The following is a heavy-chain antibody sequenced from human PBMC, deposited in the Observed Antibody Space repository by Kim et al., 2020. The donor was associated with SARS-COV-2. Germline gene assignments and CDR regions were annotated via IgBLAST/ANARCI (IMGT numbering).Heavy chain of an antibody. J-gene: IGHJ3*02. CDR2: IRSKAYGGTT. V-gene: IGHV3-49*03. CDR3: SRSPYLYCSGGSCYPDAFDI. D-gene: IGHD2-15*01. CDR1: GFTFGDYA. Sequence: GGSLRLSCTASGFTFGDYAMSWLRQAPGKGLEWVGFIRSKAYGGTTEYAASVKGRFTISRDDSKSVAYLQMNSLKTEDTAVYYCSRSPYLYCSGGSCYPDAFDIWGQGTMVTVSS.